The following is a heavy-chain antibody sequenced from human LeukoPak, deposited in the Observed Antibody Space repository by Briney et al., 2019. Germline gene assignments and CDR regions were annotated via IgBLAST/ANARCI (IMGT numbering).Heavy chain of an antibody. CDR1: GYTLTELS. V-gene: IGHV1-24*01. D-gene: IGHD5-12*01. CDR3: ATRVRRGSGYDYWESGDFRDNYYFDY. J-gene: IGHJ4*02. Sequence: ASVKVSCKVSGYTLTELSMHWVRQAPGKGLEWMGGFDPEDGETIYAQKFQGRVTMTEDTSTDTAYMELSSLRSEDTAVYYCATRVRRGSGYDYWESGDFRDNYYFDYWGQGTLVTVSS. CDR2: FDPEDGET.